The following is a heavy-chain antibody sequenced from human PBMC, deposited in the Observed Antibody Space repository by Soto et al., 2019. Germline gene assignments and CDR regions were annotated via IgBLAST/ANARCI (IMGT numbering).Heavy chain of an antibody. CDR2: INSDGSST. CDR1: GFTFSSYW. CDR3: ARALWNYDAFDI. J-gene: IGHJ3*02. D-gene: IGHD1-7*01. Sequence: GGSLRLSCAASGFTFSSYWMHWVRQAPGKGLVWVSRINSDGSSTSYADSVKGRFTISRDNAKNTLYLQMYSLRAEYTAVYDCARALWNYDAFDIWGQGTMFTVSS. V-gene: IGHV3-74*01.